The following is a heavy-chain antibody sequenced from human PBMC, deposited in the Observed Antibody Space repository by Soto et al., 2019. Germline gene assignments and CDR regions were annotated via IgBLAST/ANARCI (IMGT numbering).Heavy chain of an antibody. D-gene: IGHD3-22*01. CDR1: GFTFSSYA. CDR2: ISYDGSNK. V-gene: IGHV3-30-3*01. J-gene: IGHJ4*02. Sequence: LRLSCAASGFTFSSYAMHWVRQAPGKGLEWVAVISYDGSNKYYADSVKGRFTISRDNSKNTLYLQMNSLRAEDTAVYYCARVNYYDSSGYYYGFDYWGQGTLVTVSS. CDR3: ARVNYYDSSGYYYGFDY.